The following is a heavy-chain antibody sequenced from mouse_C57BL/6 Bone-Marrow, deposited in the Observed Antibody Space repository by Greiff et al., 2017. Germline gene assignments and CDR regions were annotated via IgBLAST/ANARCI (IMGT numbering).Heavy chain of an antibody. J-gene: IGHJ2*01. CDR1: GFTFSNYW. CDR3: TEGTTGGYFDY. V-gene: IGHV6-3*01. CDR2: IRLKSDNYAT. D-gene: IGHD1-1*01. Sequence: EVKVVESGGGLVQPGGSMKLSCVASGFTFSNYWMNWVRQSPEKGLEWVAQIRLKSDNYATHYAESVKGRFTISRDDSKSSVYLQMNNLRAEDTGIYYCTEGTTGGYFDYWGQGTTLTVSS.